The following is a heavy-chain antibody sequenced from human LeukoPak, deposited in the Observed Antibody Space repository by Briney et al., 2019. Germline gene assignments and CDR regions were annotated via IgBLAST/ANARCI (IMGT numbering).Heavy chain of an antibody. D-gene: IGHD6-19*01. V-gene: IGHV4-30-2*01. CDR2: IYHSGST. J-gene: IGHJ4*02. CDR3: ARAAEGDYFDY. CDR1: GGSISSGGYS. Sequence: SETLSLTCAVSGGSISSGGYSWSWIRQPPGKGLEWIGYIYHSGSTYYNPSLKSRVTISVDRSKNLFSLKLSSVTAADTAVYYCARAAEGDYFDYWGQGTLVTVSS.